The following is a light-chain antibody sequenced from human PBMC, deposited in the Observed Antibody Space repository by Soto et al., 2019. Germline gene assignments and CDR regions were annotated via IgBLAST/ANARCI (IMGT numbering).Light chain of an antibody. J-gene: IGKJ4*01. CDR2: DAS. V-gene: IGKV1-33*01. CDR3: QQYDNLPLT. CDR1: QDISNY. Sequence: DIQMTQSPSSLSASVGDRVTITCQASQDISNYLNWYQQKPGKAPKLLIYDASNLETGVPSRFSGSGSGTDFTFTISSXQPEDMATYYCQQYDNLPLTFGGGTKVDIK.